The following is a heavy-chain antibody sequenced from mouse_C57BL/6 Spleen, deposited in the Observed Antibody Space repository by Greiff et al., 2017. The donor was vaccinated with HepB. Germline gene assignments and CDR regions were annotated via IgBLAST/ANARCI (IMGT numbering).Heavy chain of an antibody. CDR1: GYTFTSYW. V-gene: IGHV1-64*01. CDR2: IHPNSGST. CDR3: ARRTAQATFYAMDY. Sequence: QVQLKQPGAELVKPGASVKLSCKASGYTFTSYWMHWVKQRPGQGLEWIGMIHPNSGSTNYNEKFKSKATLTVDKSSSTAYMQLSSLTSEDSAVYYCARRTAQATFYAMDYWGQGTSVTVSS. J-gene: IGHJ4*01. D-gene: IGHD3-2*02.